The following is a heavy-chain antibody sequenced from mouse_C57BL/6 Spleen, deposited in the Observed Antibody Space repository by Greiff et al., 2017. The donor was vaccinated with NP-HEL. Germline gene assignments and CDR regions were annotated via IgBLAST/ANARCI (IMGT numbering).Heavy chain of an antibody. CDR2: IWTGGGT. D-gene: IGHD1-1*01. J-gene: IGHJ2*01. CDR3: AREREDYYGSSEFDY. Sequence: VKLMESGPGLVAPSQSLSITCTVSGFSLTSYAISWVRQPPGKGLEWLGVIWTGGGTNYNSALKSRLSISKDNSKSQIFLKMNSLQTDDTARYYCAREREDYYGSSEFDYWGQGTTLTVSS. V-gene: IGHV2-9-1*01. CDR1: GFSLTSYA.